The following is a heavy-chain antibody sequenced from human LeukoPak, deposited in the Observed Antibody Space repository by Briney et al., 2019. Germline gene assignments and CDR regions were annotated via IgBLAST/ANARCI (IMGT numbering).Heavy chain of an antibody. J-gene: IGHJ4*02. CDR1: GYTFTGYY. V-gene: IGHV1-2*06. CDR2: INPNSGGT. D-gene: IGHD3-10*01. CDR3: ARKVAGSYLEEYFDY. Sequence: ASVKVSCKASGYTFTGYYMHWVRQAPGQGLEWMGRINPNSGGTNYAQKFQGRVTMTRDTSIRTANMELRRLRSDDTAVYYCARKVAGSYLEEYFDYWGQGTLVTVSS.